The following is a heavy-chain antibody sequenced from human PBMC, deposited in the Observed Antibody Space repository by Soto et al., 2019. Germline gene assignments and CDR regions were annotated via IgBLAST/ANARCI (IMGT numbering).Heavy chain of an antibody. Sequence: EVQLVESGGGLVQPGGSLRLSCAASGFTFSSYSMNWVRQAPGKGLEWVSYISSSSSTIYYADSVKGRFTISRDNAKNSLDLQMNSLRAEDTAVYYCARRGAAPRGYYYYYMDVWGKGTTVTVSS. V-gene: IGHV3-48*01. CDR3: ARRGAAPRGYYYYYMDV. CDR1: GFTFSSYS. CDR2: ISSSSSTI. J-gene: IGHJ6*03. D-gene: IGHD6-6*01.